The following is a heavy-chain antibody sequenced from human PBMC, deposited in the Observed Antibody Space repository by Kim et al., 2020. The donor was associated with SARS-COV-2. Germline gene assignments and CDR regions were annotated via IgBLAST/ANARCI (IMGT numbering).Heavy chain of an antibody. V-gene: IGHV3-48*04. Sequence: GGSLRLSCAASGFTFSSYSMNWVRQAPGKGLEWVSYISSSSSTIYYADSVKGRFTISRDNAKNSLYLQMNSLRAEDTAVYYCARDSNWGPGFDAFDIWGQGTMVTVSS. CDR3: ARDSNWGPGFDAFDI. D-gene: IGHD7-27*01. J-gene: IGHJ3*02. CDR2: ISSSSSTI. CDR1: GFTFSSYS.